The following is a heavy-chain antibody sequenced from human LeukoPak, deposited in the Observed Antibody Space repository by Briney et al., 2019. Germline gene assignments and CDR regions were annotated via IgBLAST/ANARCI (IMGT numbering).Heavy chain of an antibody. J-gene: IGHJ4*02. CDR3: ARAGGAAHWE. CDR2: IKWNGGST. D-gene: IGHD6-6*01. CDR1: GFTFDDYG. V-gene: IGHV3-20*04. Sequence: GGSLRLSCAPSGFTFDDYGMSWVRQAPGEGVEWVSGIKWNGGSTGYADSVKGRFTNSRDNAKNSLYLEMKSLRAEDTALYYCARAGGAAHWEWGQGTLVTVSS.